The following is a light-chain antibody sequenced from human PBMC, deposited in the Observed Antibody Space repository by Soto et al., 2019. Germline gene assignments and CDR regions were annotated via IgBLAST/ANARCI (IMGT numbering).Light chain of an antibody. J-gene: IGKJ5*01. CDR3: QRRHMCPLE. CDR1: QSVSSN. CDR2: GAS. Sequence: FAQLPPTVTATQEEGAKLSCRASQSVSSNLAWYQHKPGQAPRLLIYGASTRATGIPARFSGSGSGTGFTLTAGRLLPEDSAVYYFQRRHMCPLEIGRGTRLEIK. V-gene: IGKV3-11*01.